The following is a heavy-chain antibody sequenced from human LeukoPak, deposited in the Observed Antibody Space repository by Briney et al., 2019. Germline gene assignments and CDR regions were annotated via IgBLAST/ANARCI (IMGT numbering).Heavy chain of an antibody. CDR2: IWHDGSNK. CDR1: GLTLSIYG. Sequence: PGGSLRLSCAASGLTLSIYGMHWVRQAPGNGLEWVAVIWHDGSNKYYVDSVKGRLTISRDNSKNTLYLQMNSLRAEDTAVYYCARGFIVGATGFDYWGQGTLVTVSS. CDR3: ARGFIVGATGFDY. D-gene: IGHD1-26*01. J-gene: IGHJ4*02. V-gene: IGHV3-33*01.